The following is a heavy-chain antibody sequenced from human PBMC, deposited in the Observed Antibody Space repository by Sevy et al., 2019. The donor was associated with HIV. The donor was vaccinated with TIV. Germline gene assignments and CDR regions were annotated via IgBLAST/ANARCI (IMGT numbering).Heavy chain of an antibody. D-gene: IGHD1-1*01. Sequence: GGSLRLSCAASGFTFSSYSMNWVRQAPGKGLEWVAYISSGSSTIYYADSVKGRFTISRDNAKNSPYLQMNSLRDEDTAVYYCDGTRGRSRPGLRTWSGFDPWGQGTLVTVSS. J-gene: IGHJ5*02. CDR1: GFTFSSYS. V-gene: IGHV3-48*02. CDR2: ISSGSSTI. CDR3: DGTRGRSRPGLRTWSGFDP.